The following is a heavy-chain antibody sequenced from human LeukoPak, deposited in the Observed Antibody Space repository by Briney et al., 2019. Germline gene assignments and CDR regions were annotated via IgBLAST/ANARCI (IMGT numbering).Heavy chain of an antibody. CDR1: GGCISSYY. Sequence: PSETLSLTCTVSGGCISSYYWSWIRQPPWKGLEWIGYIYYSGSTKYKPSLKSRVTISVDTSKNQFSLKLSSVTAADTAVYYCARGRFLDAFDIWGQGTMVTVSS. CDR2: IYYSGST. CDR3: ARGRFLDAFDI. D-gene: IGHD3-3*01. J-gene: IGHJ3*02. V-gene: IGHV4-59*01.